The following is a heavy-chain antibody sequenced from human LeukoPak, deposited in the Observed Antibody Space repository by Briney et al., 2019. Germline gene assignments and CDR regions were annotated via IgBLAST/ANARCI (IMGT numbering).Heavy chain of an antibody. D-gene: IGHD3-10*01. J-gene: IGHJ3*02. CDR2: ISGSGGST. V-gene: IGHV3-23*01. Sequence: PGGSLRLSCAASGFTFSSYAMSWVRQAPGKGLEWVSAISGSGGSTYYADSVKGRFTISRDNSKSTLYLQMNSLRAEDTAVYYCAKASILLWFGELSLDAFDIWGQGTMVTVSS. CDR1: GFTFSSYA. CDR3: AKASILLWFGELSLDAFDI.